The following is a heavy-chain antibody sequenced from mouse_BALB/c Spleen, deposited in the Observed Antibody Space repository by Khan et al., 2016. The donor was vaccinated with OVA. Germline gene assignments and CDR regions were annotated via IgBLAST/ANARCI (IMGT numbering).Heavy chain of an antibody. CDR1: GFSLSRYN. J-gene: IGHJ4*01. CDR2: IWGGGGT. CDR3: ARAYYRYDGYYAMDY. D-gene: IGHD2-14*01. Sequence: QVQLKEPGPGLVAPSQSLSITCTVSGFSLSRYNLHWVRQPPGKGLEWLGMIWGGGGTDYNSTLKSRLNISKDNSKSQVLLKMNSLQTDDTAMYYCARAYYRYDGYYAMDYWGEGTSVTVSS. V-gene: IGHV2-6-4*01.